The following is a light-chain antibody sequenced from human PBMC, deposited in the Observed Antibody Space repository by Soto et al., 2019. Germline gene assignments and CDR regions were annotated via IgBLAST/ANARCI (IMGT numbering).Light chain of an antibody. CDR1: SSNIGSNY. V-gene: IGLV1-47*02. CDR3: AAWDDSLRGWV. Sequence: QSVLTQPHSASGTPGQRVTISCSGSSSNIGSNYVYWYQQLPGTAPKLLIYSNNQRPSGVPDRFSGSKSGTSASLAISGLRSEDEADYYCAAWDDSLRGWVFGGGTKLTVL. J-gene: IGLJ3*02. CDR2: SNN.